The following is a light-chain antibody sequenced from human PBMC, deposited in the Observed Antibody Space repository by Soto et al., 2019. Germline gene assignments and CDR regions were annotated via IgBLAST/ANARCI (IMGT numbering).Light chain of an antibody. J-gene: IGKJ2*01. CDR2: GAS. CDR1: QSVSSN. V-gene: IGKV3-15*01. CDR3: KQHINWPST. Sequence: EIVMTQSPATLSVSPGERATLSCRASQSVSSNLAWYQQKPGQAPRLLIYGASTRATGVSARFSGSGSGTEFTLTISSLQSEDFAVYYCKQHINWPSTFGQGTKLEIK.